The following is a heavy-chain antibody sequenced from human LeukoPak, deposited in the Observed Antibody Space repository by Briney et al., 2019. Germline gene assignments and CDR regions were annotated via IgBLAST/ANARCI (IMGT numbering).Heavy chain of an antibody. D-gene: IGHD3-22*01. Sequence: GGSLRLSCAASGFTFSSYSMNWVRQAPGKGLEWVSAISGSGGSTYYADSVKGRFTISRDNSKNTLYLQMNSLRAEDTAVYYCAKSPNYHDSSGYYYFGYWGQGTLVTVSS. V-gene: IGHV3-23*01. CDR2: ISGSGGST. J-gene: IGHJ4*02. CDR3: AKSPNYHDSSGYYYFGY. CDR1: GFTFSSYS.